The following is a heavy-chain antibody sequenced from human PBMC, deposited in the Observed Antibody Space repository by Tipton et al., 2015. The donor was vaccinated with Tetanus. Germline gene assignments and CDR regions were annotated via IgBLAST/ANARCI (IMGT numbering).Heavy chain of an antibody. CDR3: AREYSSSSVVYYYYGMDV. V-gene: IGHV3-30-3*01. D-gene: IGHD6-6*01. Sequence: SLRLSCAASGFTFGSYAMHWVRQAPGKGLEWVAVISYDGSNKYYADSVKGRFTIPRDNSKNTLYLQMNSLRAEDTAVYYCAREYSSSSVVYYYYGMDVWGQGTTVTVSS. J-gene: IGHJ6*02. CDR1: GFTFGSYA. CDR2: ISYDGSNK.